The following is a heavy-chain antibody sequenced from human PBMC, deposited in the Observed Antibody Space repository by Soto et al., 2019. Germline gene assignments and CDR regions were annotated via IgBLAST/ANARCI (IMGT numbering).Heavy chain of an antibody. Sequence: QGQLVESGGGVVQPGRSLRLSCAASGFTFSSCGMHWVRQAPGKGLEWVAVVSYDGANTYYIDSVKGRFTVSRDNSKNTVFLKMNSLRAQDTAVYYCATSKIVLGPYKIPIFFDFWGQGALVTVSS. J-gene: IGHJ4*02. V-gene: IGHV3-30*03. CDR1: GFTFSSCG. D-gene: IGHD1-1*01. CDR3: ATSKIVLGPYKIPIFFDF. CDR2: VSYDGANT.